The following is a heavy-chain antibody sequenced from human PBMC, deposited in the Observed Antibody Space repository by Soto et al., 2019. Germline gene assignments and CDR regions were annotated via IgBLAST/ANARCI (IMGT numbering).Heavy chain of an antibody. Sequence: QVQLQESGPGLVKPSETLSLTCTVSGGSISSYYWSWIRQPAGKGLEWIGRIYTSGSTNYNPSLKSRVTMSADTSKNQFSLKLSSVTAADTAVYYCARSWGFGEQNWFDPWGQGTLVTVSS. CDR2: IYTSGST. CDR1: GGSISSYY. D-gene: IGHD3-10*01. CDR3: ARSWGFGEQNWFDP. V-gene: IGHV4-4*07. J-gene: IGHJ5*02.